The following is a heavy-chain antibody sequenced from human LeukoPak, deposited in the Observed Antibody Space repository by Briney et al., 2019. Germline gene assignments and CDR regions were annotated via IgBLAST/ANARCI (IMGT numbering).Heavy chain of an antibody. CDR2: ISGSGGST. CDR1: GFTFSSYA. D-gene: IGHD3-22*01. J-gene: IGHJ4*02. CDR3: AKLEEYYDSCFDY. Sequence: GGSLRLSCAVSGFTFSSYAMSWVRQAPGKGLEWVSAISGSGGSTYYADSVKGRFTISRDNSKNTLYLQMNSLRAEDTAVYYCAKLEEYYDSCFDYWGQGTLVTVSS. V-gene: IGHV3-23*01.